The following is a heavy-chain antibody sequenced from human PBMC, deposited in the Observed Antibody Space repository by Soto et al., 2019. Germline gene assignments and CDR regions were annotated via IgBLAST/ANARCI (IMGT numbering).Heavy chain of an antibody. D-gene: IGHD2-15*01. Sequence: GASVKVSCKASGGTFSSYAISWVRQAPGQGLEWMGGIIPIFGTANYAQKFQGRVTITADESTSTAYMELSSLRSEDTAVYYCARHSRGGRTHAFDTWGQGTMVTVS. CDR2: IIPIFGTA. CDR3: ARHSRGGRTHAFDT. J-gene: IGHJ3*02. V-gene: IGHV1-69*13. CDR1: GGTFSSYA.